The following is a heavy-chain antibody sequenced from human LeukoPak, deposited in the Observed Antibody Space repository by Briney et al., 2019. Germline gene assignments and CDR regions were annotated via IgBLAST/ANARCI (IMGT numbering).Heavy chain of an antibody. CDR3: ARQSFIAGDNWNYVLNGDDALDI. D-gene: IGHD1-7*01. J-gene: IGHJ3*02. CDR2: ITAYDGNT. CDR1: GYTLSRYG. Sequence: ASVKVSCKASGYTLSRYGITWVRQAPGQGLESMGWITAYDGNTNFAQNFQARVTITTDTSTNTAYMELRSLRSDDTAVYYCARQSFIAGDNWNYVLNGDDALDIWGQGTMVTVSS. V-gene: IGHV1-18*01.